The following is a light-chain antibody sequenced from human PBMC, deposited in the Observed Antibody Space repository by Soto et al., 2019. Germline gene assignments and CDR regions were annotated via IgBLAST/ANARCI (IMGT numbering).Light chain of an antibody. CDR2: LNSDGSH. CDR3: QTWGTGIQV. CDR1: SGHSNYA. Sequence: QAVVTQSPSASASLGASVKLTFTLSSGHSNYAIAWHQQQPEKGPRYLMKLNSDGSHSKGDGIPDRFSGSSSGAERYLTISSLQSEDEADYYCQTWGTGIQVFGGGTKLTVL. V-gene: IGLV4-69*01. J-gene: IGLJ3*02.